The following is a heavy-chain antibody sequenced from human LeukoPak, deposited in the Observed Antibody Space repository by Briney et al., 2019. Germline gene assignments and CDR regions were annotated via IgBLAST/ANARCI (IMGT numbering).Heavy chain of an antibody. J-gene: IGHJ3*02. CDR1: GFIFSNSW. D-gene: IGHD6-19*01. V-gene: IGHV3-7*01. Sequence: GGSLRFSCVASGFIFSNSWMSWVRQAPGKGLEWVANIKHDGGEKYYVDSVKGRFTISRDNAKNSLDLQMNNLRVEDTAVYYCATSQTTSGRYGNAFDIWGQGTTVTV. CDR2: IKHDGGEK. CDR3: ATSQTTSGRYGNAFDI.